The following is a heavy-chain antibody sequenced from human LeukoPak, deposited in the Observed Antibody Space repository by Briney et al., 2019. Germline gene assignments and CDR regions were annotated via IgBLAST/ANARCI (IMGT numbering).Heavy chain of an antibody. CDR3: ASSVATPEYYYMDV. J-gene: IGHJ6*03. CDR2: ISSSGSI. V-gene: IGHV4-61*02. CDR1: GASSSSGSYY. Sequence: SQTLSLTCTVSGASSSSGSYYWSWIRQPAGKGLEWIGRISSSGSINYNASLKSRVTISVDTSKNQFSLKVSSVTAADTAVYYCASSVATPEYYYMDVWGKGTTVSVSS. D-gene: IGHD6-6*01.